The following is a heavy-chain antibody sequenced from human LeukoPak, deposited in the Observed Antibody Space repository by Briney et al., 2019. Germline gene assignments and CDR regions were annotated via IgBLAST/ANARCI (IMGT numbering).Heavy chain of an antibody. CDR2: ISSSATTI. CDR1: GFTFSDYY. J-gene: IGHJ4*02. D-gene: IGHD5-24*01. V-gene: IGHV3-11*01. CDR3: ARSLSWLQALDY. Sequence: PGGSLRLSCAASGFTFSDYYMSWIRQAPGKGLEWVSYISSSATTIYYADSVKGRFTISRENAKNSLYMQMNSLRAEDTAVYYCARSLSWLQALDYWGQGTLVTVSS.